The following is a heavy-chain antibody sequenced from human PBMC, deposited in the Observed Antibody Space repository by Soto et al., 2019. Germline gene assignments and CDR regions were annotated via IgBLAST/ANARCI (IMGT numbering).Heavy chain of an antibody. D-gene: IGHD1-20*01. CDR2: TYYRGST. CDR1: GGSISSGGYY. CDR3: ARVGGINWFDP. J-gene: IGHJ5*02. Sequence: QVQLQESGPGLVKPSQTLSLTCTVSGGSISSGGYYWIWIRQHPGKGLEWIGYTYYRGSTYYDPSLKSRVTISVDTSKNQFSLKLSSVTAADTAVYYCARVGGINWFDPWGQGTLVTVSS. V-gene: IGHV4-31*03.